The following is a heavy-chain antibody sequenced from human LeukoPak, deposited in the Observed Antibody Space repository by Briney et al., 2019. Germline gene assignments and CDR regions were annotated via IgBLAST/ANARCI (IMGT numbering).Heavy chain of an antibody. CDR3: VKAQYDFWSGLDY. CDR1: GFTYSRYP. V-gene: IGHV3-64D*09. J-gene: IGHJ4*02. CDR2: ISGNGGST. D-gene: IGHD3-3*01. Sequence: GGPLRLSCSASGFTYSRYPMHWLREAPGKGLEYVLAISGNGGSTYYADSVKGRFTISRDNSKNTLYLQMSSLRTEDTAIYYCVKAQYDFWSGLDYWGQGTLVTVSS.